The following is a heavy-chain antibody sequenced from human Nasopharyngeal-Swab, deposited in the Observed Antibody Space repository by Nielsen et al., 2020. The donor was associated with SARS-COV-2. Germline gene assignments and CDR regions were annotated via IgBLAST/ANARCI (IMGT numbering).Heavy chain of an antibody. CDR1: GYSFTSYW. V-gene: IGHV5-51*01. D-gene: IGHD1-26*01. Sequence: GGSLRLSCKGSGYSFTSYWIGWVRQMPGKGLEWMGIIYPGDSDTGYSPSFQGQVTISADKSISTAYLQWSSLKASDTAMYYCARREWELPRGNAFDIWGQGTMVTVSS. CDR2: IYPGDSDT. J-gene: IGHJ3*02. CDR3: ARREWELPRGNAFDI.